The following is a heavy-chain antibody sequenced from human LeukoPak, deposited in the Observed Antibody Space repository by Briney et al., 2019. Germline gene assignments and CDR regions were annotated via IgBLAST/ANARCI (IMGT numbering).Heavy chain of an antibody. CDR1: GYSFTSYW. D-gene: IGHD2-21*02. CDR3: ARRPLAYCGGGCYSDAFDI. CDR2: IYPGDSDT. Sequence: GESLKISCKGSGYSFTSYWIGWVRQMPGKGLEWMGIIYPGDSDTRYSPSFQGQVTISADKSISTAYLQWSSLKASDTAMYYCARRPLAYCGGGCYSDAFDIWGRGTMVTVSS. J-gene: IGHJ3*02. V-gene: IGHV5-51*01.